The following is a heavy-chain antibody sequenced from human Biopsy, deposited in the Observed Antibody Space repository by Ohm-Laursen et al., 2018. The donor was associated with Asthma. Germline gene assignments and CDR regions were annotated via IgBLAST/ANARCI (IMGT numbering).Heavy chain of an antibody. CDR3: AKRGSYFDY. J-gene: IGHJ4*02. Sequence: SLRLSCAASGFSFNSYGMRWVRQAPGKGLEWVSAISGSGGSTYYADSVKGRFTISRDKSKNTLYMQMNSLRAEDTAVYYCAKRGSYFDYWGQGTLVTVSS. V-gene: IGHV3-23*01. D-gene: IGHD1-26*01. CDR2: ISGSGGST. CDR1: GFSFNSYG.